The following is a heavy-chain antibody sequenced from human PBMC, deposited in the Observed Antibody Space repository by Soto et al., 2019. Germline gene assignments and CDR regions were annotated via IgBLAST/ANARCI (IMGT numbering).Heavy chain of an antibody. J-gene: IGHJ6*02. V-gene: IGHV1-8*01. Sequence: QVQLVQSGAEVKKPGASVKVSCKASGYTFTSYDINWVRQATGQGLEWMGWMNPNSGNTGYAQKFQGRVNMTRNTSISTAYMELSSLRSEDTAVYYCARARRSYYYYGMDVWGQGTTVTVSS. CDR1: GYTFTSYD. CDR2: MNPNSGNT. CDR3: ARARRSYYYYGMDV.